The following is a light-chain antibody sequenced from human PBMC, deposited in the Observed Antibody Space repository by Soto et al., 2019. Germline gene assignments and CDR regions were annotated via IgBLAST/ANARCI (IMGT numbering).Light chain of an antibody. CDR3: QKYNSAART. CDR1: QGISTY. J-gene: IGKJ1*01. Sequence: DIQMTQSPSSLSASVGDRVTITCRASQGISTYLAWYQQKPGKVPKLLIYAASTLQSGVPSRFSGSGSGTDFTLTISSLQPEDVATYYCQKYNSAARTCGQGTKVEIK. CDR2: AAS. V-gene: IGKV1-27*01.